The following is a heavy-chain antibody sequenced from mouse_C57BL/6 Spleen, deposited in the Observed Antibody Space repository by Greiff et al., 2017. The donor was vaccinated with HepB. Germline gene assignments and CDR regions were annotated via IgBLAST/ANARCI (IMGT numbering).Heavy chain of an antibody. CDR2: IYPGDGDT. CDR3: ARGLVRYPYYAMDY. V-gene: IGHV1-82*01. CDR1: GYAFSSSW. D-gene: IGHD1-1*01. J-gene: IGHJ4*01. Sequence: VQLQQSGPELVKPGASVKISCKASGYAFSSSWMNWVKQRPGKGLEWIGRIYPGDGDTNYNGKFKGKATLTADKSSSTAYMQLSSLTSEDSAVYFCARGLVRYPYYAMDYWGQGTSVTVSS.